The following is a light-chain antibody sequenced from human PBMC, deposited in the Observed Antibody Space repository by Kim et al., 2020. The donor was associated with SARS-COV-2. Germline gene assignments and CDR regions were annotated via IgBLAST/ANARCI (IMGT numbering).Light chain of an antibody. Sequence: SYELTQPPSVSVSPGQTASITCSGDKLGDKYACWYQQKPGQSPVLVIYQDSKRPSGIPERFSGSNSGNTATLTISGTQAMDEADYYCQAWKVFGGGTQLTV. CDR3: QAWKV. CDR1: KLGDKY. V-gene: IGLV3-1*01. J-gene: IGLJ2*01. CDR2: QDS.